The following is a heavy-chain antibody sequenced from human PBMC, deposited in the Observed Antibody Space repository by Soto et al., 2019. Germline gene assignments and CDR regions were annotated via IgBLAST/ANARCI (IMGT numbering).Heavy chain of an antibody. Sequence: SSETLSLTCTVSGGSIISYYCSCIRQPPGKGLEWIGYIYYSGSTNYNPSLKSRVTISVDTSKNQFSLKLSSVTAADTAVYYCAMGYYYYGMDVWGQGTTVTVSS. CDR3: AMGYYYYGMDV. J-gene: IGHJ6*02. CDR2: IYYSGST. CDR1: GGSIISYY. D-gene: IGHD1-26*01. V-gene: IGHV4-59*01.